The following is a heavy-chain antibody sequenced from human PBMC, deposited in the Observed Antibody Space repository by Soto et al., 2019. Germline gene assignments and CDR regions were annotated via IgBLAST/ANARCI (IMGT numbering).Heavy chain of an antibody. CDR3: ARDRGIAAGASWFDP. J-gene: IGHJ5*02. Sequence: SETLSLTCAVYGGSFSGYYWSWIRQPPGKGLEWIGEINHSGSTNYNPSLKSRVTISVDTSKNQFSLKLSSVTAADTAVYYCARDRGIAAGASWFDPWGQGTLVTVSS. V-gene: IGHV4-34*01. CDR1: GGSFSGYY. CDR2: INHSGST. D-gene: IGHD6-13*01.